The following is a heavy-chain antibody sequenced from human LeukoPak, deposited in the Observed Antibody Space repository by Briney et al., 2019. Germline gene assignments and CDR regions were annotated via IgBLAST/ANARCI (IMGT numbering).Heavy chain of an antibody. J-gene: IGHJ4*02. CDR2: INPNSGGT. D-gene: IGHD3-22*01. CDR1: GYTFTSYY. V-gene: IGHV1-2*06. CDR3: ARVQSEYYYDSSGYYY. Sequence: ASVKVSCKASGYTFTSYYMHWVRQAPGQGLEWMGRINPNSGGTNYAQKFQGRVTMTRDTSISTAYMELSRLRSDDTAVYYCARVQSEYYYDSSGYYYWGQGTLVTVSS.